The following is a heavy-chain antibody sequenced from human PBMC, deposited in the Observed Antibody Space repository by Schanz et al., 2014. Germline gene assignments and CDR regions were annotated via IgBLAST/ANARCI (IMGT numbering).Heavy chain of an antibody. CDR1: GFTFSSYN. D-gene: IGHD3-10*01. V-gene: IGHV3-21*02. Sequence: EVQLVESGGGLVRPGDSLRLSCAASGFTFSSYNINWVRQAPGKGLEYISSISPSSSYIYYADSVKGRFTISRDNAKNSLYLQMNSLRAEDAAVYYCARGEFGRLFPTWFDPWGQGTLVTVSS. J-gene: IGHJ5*02. CDR2: ISPSSSYI. CDR3: ARGEFGRLFPTWFDP.